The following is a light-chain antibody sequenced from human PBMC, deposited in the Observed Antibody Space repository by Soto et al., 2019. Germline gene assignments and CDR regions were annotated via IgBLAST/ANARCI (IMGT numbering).Light chain of an antibody. Sequence: EIVLTQSPVTLSLSPGERASLFCRASQSVSSYLAWFQQKSGQAPRLLIYGASSRATGIPDRFSGSGSGTDFTLTITRLEPEDFAVYYCHHYGKSPIYTFGPGTKVDFK. J-gene: IGKJ3*01. V-gene: IGKV3-20*01. CDR3: HHYGKSPIYT. CDR1: QSVSSY. CDR2: GAS.